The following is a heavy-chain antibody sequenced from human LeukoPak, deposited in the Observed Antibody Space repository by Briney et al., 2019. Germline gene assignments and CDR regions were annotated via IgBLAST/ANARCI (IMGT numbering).Heavy chain of an antibody. CDR1: GFTFDDYG. CDR2: IGWNSATI. D-gene: IGHD3-10*01. V-gene: IGHV3-9*03. J-gene: IGHJ4*02. CDR3: AKVKAPGDYYGSGPFNY. Sequence: GGSLRLSCAASGFTFDDYGMHWVRQAPGKGLEWVSGIGWNSATIGYADFVKGRFTISRDNAKNSLYLEMNSLRAEDMAFYYCAKVKAPGDYYGSGPFNYWGQGTLVTVSS.